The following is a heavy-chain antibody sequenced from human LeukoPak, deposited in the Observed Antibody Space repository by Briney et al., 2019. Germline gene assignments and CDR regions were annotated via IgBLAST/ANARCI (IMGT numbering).Heavy chain of an antibody. CDR3: ARGGFDWNEVSGRWFDP. CDR2: IYNGGST. Sequence: SETLSLTCTVSGYSISSGYYWGWIRQPPGKGLQWIASIYNGGSTYYNPSLKSRVTISVDTSKNQFSLKLSSVTAADTAVFYCARGGFDWNEVSGRWFDPWGQGTLVVVSS. D-gene: IGHD1-1*01. J-gene: IGHJ5*02. V-gene: IGHV4-38-2*02. CDR1: GYSISSGYY.